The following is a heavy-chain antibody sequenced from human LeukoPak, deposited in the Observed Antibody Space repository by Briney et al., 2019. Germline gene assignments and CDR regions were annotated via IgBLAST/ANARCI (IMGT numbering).Heavy chain of an antibody. CDR1: GFTFSDYF. CDR3: ARGRGRVLMITTSRRSFWFDS. V-gene: IGHV3-11*04. D-gene: IGHD2-8*01. Sequence: PGGSLRLSCAASGFTFSDYFMSWIRQAPGKGLEWVSYISSSGRTIYYADSVKGRFTISRDNAKNSLYLQMNSLRAEDTAVYYCARGRGRVLMITTSRRSFWFDSWGQGTLVTVSS. CDR2: ISSSGRTI. J-gene: IGHJ5*01.